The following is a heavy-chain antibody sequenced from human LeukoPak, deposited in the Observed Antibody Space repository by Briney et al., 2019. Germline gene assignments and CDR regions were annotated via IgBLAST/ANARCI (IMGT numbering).Heavy chain of an antibody. CDR1: GYTFTIYD. V-gene: IGHV1-8*01. CDR3: ARGAPGSYCSGGSCPYFDY. D-gene: IGHD2-15*01. J-gene: IGHJ4*02. CDR2: VNPNSGHT. Sequence: ASVKLSRKASGYTFTIYDVNWVRQATGQGLEWMGWVNPNSGHTGYAQKFQGRVTMTTNTSISTAYMELSSLRSEDTAVYYCARGAPGSYCSGGSCPYFDYWGEGTLVSVSS.